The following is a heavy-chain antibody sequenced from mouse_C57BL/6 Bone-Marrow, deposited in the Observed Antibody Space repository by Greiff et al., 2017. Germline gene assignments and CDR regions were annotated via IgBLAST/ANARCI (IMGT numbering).Heavy chain of an antibody. CDR3: ARSGPPWYFDV. V-gene: IGHV1-81*01. CDR2: IYPRSGNT. J-gene: IGHJ1*03. CDR1: GYTFTSYG. D-gene: IGHD3-1*01. Sequence: QVQLQQSGAELARPGASVKLSCKASGYTFTSYGISWVKQRTGQGLEWIGEIYPRSGNTYYTEKFKGKATLTADKSSSTAYMELRSLTSEDSAVYFGARSGPPWYFDVWGTGTTVTVSS.